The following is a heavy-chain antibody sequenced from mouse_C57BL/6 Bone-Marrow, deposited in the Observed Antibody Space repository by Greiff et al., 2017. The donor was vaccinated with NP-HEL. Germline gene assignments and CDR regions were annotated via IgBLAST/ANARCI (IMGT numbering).Heavy chain of an antibody. CDR3: ARNYGSSPYFDY. D-gene: IGHD1-1*01. CDR2: IYPRSGNT. J-gene: IGHJ2*01. V-gene: IGHV1-81*01. CDR1: GYTFTSYG. Sequence: VQLQESGAELARPGASVKLSCKASGYTFTSYGISWVKQRTGQGLEWIGEIYPRSGNTYYNEKFKGKATLTADKSSSTAYMELRSLTSEDSAVYFWARNYGSSPYFDYWGQGTTLTVSS.